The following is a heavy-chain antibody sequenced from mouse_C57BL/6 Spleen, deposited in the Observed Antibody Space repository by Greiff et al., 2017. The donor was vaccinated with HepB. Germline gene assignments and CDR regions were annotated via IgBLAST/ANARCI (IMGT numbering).Heavy chain of an antibody. D-gene: IGHD1-1*01. CDR2: ISSGSSTI. V-gene: IGHV5-17*01. CDR3: ARITTVVSYYAMDY. J-gene: IGHJ4*01. Sequence: EVQGVESGGGLVKPGGSLKLSCAASGFTFSDYGMHWVRQAPEKGLEWVAYISSGSSTIYYADTVKGRFTISRDNAKNTLFLQMTSLRSEDTAMYYCARITTVVSYYAMDYWGQGTSVTVSS. CDR1: GFTFSDYG.